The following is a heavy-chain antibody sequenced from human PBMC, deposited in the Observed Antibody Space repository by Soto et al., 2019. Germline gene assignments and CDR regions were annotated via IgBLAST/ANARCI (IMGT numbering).Heavy chain of an antibody. CDR1: GFTFSTYS. CDR2: ISSSSSYI. CDR3: ARPGTTNAFDI. Sequence: GALIGACSASGFTFSTYSMNWVRQAPGKGLEWVSSISSSSSYIYYADSVKVRFTISRDNAKNSLYLQMNSLRAEDTAVYYCARPGTTNAFDIWGQGTMVTV. J-gene: IGHJ3*02. V-gene: IGHV3-21*01. D-gene: IGHD1-1*01.